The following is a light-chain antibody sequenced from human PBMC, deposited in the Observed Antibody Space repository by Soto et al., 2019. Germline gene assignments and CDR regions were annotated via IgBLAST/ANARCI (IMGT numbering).Light chain of an antibody. V-gene: IGLV2-11*01. CDR1: SSDVGGYNF. CDR3: CSYAGSYTVV. J-gene: IGLJ1*01. Sequence: QSVLTQPRSVSGSPGQSVTISCTGTSSDVGGYNFVSWYQHHPGKAPKLMIYDVSKRPSGVPDRFSGSKSGNTASLTISGRQAEDEADYYCCSYAGSYTVVFGTGTKLTVL. CDR2: DVS.